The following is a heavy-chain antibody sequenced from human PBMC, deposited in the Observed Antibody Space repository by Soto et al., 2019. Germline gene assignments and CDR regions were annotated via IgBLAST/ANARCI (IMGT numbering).Heavy chain of an antibody. D-gene: IGHD2-15*01. Sequence: TLSLTCTVSGGSISSGGYYWSWIRQHPGKGLEWIGYIYYSGSTYYNPSLKSRVTISVDTSKNQFSLKLSSVTAADTAVYYCAREMLPTSYFDYWGQGTLVTVSS. CDR2: IYYSGST. J-gene: IGHJ4*02. CDR1: GGSISSGGYY. CDR3: AREMLPTSYFDY. V-gene: IGHV4-31*03.